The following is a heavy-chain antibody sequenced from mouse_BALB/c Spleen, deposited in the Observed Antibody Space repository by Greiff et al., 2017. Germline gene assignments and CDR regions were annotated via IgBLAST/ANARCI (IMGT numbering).Heavy chain of an antibody. Sequence: EVQLQQSGPELVKPGASVKISCKTSGYTFTEYTMHWVKQSHGKSLEWIGGINPNNGGTSYNQKFKGKATLTVDESSSTAYMQLSSLTSEDSAVYYCARGAYYRYAWFAYWGQGTLVTVSA. D-gene: IGHD2-14*01. CDR2: INPNNGGT. CDR1: GYTFTEYT. J-gene: IGHJ3*01. CDR3: ARGAYYRYAWFAY. V-gene: IGHV1-18*01.